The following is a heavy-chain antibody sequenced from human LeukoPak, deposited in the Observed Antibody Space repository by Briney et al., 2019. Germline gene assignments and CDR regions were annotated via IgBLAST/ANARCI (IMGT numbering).Heavy chain of an antibody. CDR2: IWYDRSNK. Sequence: GGSLRLSCAASGFTFSSYGMHWVRQAPGKGLEWVAVIWYDRSNKYYADSVKGRFTISRDNSKNTLYLQMNSLRAEDTAVYYCAKDHGTNYYYYYMDVWGKGTTVTVSS. V-gene: IGHV3-33*06. CDR3: AKDHGTNYYYYYMDV. D-gene: IGHD2-2*01. CDR1: GFTFSSYG. J-gene: IGHJ6*03.